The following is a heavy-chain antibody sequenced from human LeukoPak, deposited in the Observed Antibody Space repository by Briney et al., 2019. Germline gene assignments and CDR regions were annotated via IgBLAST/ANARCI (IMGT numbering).Heavy chain of an antibody. CDR1: GYSFTSYW. CDR3: ARHRGYDILIGYYIDY. J-gene: IGHJ4*02. D-gene: IGHD3-9*01. CDR2: IYPGDSDT. Sequence: GESLKISCKGSGYSFTSYWIGWVRQMPGKGLEWMGIIYPGDSDTRYSPSFQGQVTISADKSISTAYLQRSSLKASDTAMYYCARHRGYDILIGYYIDYWGQGTLVTVSS. V-gene: IGHV5-51*01.